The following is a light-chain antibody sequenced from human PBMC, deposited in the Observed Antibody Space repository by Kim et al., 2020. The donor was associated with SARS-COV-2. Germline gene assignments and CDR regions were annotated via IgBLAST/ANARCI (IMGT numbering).Light chain of an antibody. CDR2: YDT. V-gene: IGLV3-21*04. J-gene: IGLJ3*02. CDR3: QVWDSSSYHWV. CDR1: NIGSKR. Sequence: APGKTARITWGGNNIGSKRVHWYQQKPGQAPVLVIYYDTDRPSGIPERVSGSNSGNTATLTISGVEAGDEADYYCQVWDSSSYHWVFGGGTQLTVL.